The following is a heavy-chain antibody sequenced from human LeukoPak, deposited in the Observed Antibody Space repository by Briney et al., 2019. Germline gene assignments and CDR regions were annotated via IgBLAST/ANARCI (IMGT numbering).Heavy chain of an antibody. D-gene: IGHD3-3*01. CDR3: ARGKMARVLRFLEWSTSNWFDP. CDR2: IKQDGSEK. J-gene: IGHJ5*02. CDR1: GFTFSSYW. V-gene: IGHV3-7*01. Sequence: GGSLRLSCAASGFTFSSYWMSWVRQAPGKGLEWVANIKQDGSEKYYVDSVKGRFTISRDNAKNSLYLQMNSLRAEDTAAYYCARGKMARVLRFLEWSTSNWFDPWGQGTLVTVSS.